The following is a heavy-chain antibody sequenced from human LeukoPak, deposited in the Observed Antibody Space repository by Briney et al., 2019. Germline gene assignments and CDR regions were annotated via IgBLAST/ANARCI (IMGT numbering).Heavy chain of an antibody. V-gene: IGHV1-18*04. J-gene: IGHJ4*02. CDR3: ARHYGDYLGFFDH. CDR1: GYTFTGYY. D-gene: IGHD4-17*01. CDR2: ISAYNGNT. Sequence: ASVKVSCKASGYTFTGYYMHWVRQAPGQWLEWMGWISAYNGNTNYAQKLQGRVTMTTDTSTSTAYMELRSLRSDDTAVYYCARHYGDYLGFFDHWGQGTLVTVSS.